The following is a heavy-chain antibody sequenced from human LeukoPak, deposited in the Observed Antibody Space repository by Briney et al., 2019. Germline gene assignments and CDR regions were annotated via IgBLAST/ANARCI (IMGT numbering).Heavy chain of an antibody. CDR3: ARGSRVVPAAMPGRNYYGMDV. D-gene: IGHD2-2*01. Sequence: ASVKVSYKASGYTFTSYAMNWVRQAPGQGLEWMGWINTNTWNPTYAQGFTGRFVFSLDTSVSTAYLQICSLKAEDTAVYYCARGSRVVPAAMPGRNYYGMDVWGKGTTVTVSS. CDR1: GYTFTSYA. CDR2: INTNTWNP. V-gene: IGHV7-4-1*01. J-gene: IGHJ6*04.